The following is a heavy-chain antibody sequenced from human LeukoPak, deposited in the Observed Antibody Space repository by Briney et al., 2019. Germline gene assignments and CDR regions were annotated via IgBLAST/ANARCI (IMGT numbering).Heavy chain of an antibody. CDR2: ISSSSSTI. J-gene: IGHJ4*02. CDR1: GFTFSSYS. Sequence: GGSLRLSCAASGFTFSSYSMNWVRQAPGKGLEWVSYISSSSSTIYYADSVKGRFTISRDNAKNSLYLQMNSLRAEDTAVYYCAGSYDSSGYPFDYWGQGTLVTVSS. D-gene: IGHD3-22*01. CDR3: AGSYDSSGYPFDY. V-gene: IGHV3-48*01.